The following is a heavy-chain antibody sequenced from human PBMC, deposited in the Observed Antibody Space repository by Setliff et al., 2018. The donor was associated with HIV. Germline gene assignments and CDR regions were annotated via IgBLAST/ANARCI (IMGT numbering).Heavy chain of an antibody. J-gene: IGHJ3*02. CDR3: ARDFRIIVPDVFDI. D-gene: IGHD2-15*01. CDR1: GFTFSDYN. Sequence: HPGGSLRLSCTGSGFTFSDYNMNWVRQTPGKGLEWISYISGTTNTIYYADSVKGRFTISRDNSKNSLYLQMSSLRDEDTAVYYCARDFRIIVPDVFDIWGRGTMVTV. CDR2: ISGTTNTI. V-gene: IGHV3-48*02.